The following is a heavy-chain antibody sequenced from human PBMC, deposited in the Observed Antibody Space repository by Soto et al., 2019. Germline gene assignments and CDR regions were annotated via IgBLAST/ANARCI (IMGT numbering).Heavy chain of an antibody. V-gene: IGHV4-4*02. CDR2: IYRSGST. Sequence: SETLSLTCAVSGVSISSSNWWSWVRQPPGKGLEWIGEIYRSGSTNYNPSLKSRVTISVDKSKNQFSLKLSSVTAADTAVYYCAIVVPAAIRGNWFDPWGQGTLVTVSS. D-gene: IGHD2-2*01. CDR3: AIVVPAAIRGNWFDP. CDR1: GVSISSSNW. J-gene: IGHJ5*02.